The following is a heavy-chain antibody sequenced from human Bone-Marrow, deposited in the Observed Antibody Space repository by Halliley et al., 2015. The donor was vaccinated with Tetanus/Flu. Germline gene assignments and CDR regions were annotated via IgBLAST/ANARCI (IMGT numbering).Heavy chain of an antibody. CDR1: GYTFTSYG. D-gene: IGHD2-2*01. J-gene: IGHJ4*02. CDR2: ISVRNGDT. V-gene: IGHV1-18*04. Sequence: QLVQSGAEVKKPGASVKVSCKASGYTFTSYGISWVRQAPGQGLQFMGWISVRNGDTNYAQKFQVRLTVTADTSTSTAYMELRSLRSDDTAVYYCARGQGYHWGQGTLVTVSS. CDR3: ARGQGYH.